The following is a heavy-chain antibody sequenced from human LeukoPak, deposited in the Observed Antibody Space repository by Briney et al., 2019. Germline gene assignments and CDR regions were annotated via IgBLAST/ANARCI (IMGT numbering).Heavy chain of an antibody. V-gene: IGHV3-48*03. CDR1: GFTFSSYE. Sequence: GGSLRLSCAASGFTFSSYEMNWVRQAPGKGLEWVSYISSSGSTIYYADSVKGRFTISRDNAKNSLYLQMNSLRAEDTAVYYCARDGYSSGWHRWPLNYWGQGTLVTVSS. CDR2: ISSSGSTI. D-gene: IGHD6-25*01. CDR3: ARDGYSSGWHRWPLNY. J-gene: IGHJ4*02.